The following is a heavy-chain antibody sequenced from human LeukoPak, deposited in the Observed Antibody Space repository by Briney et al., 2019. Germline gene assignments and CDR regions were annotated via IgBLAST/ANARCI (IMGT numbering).Heavy chain of an antibody. CDR3: ARGLSCSSTSCPG. J-gene: IGHJ4*02. CDR1: GYTFTDYY. Sequence: ASVKVSCEAFGYTFTDYYIHWVKEAPGKGLEWMGRVDPEDGETTYAEKFQGRVTITADTSTDTAYMELNNLRSEDTAVYYCARGLSCSSTSCPGWGQGTLVTVSS. CDR2: VDPEDGET. V-gene: IGHV1-69-2*01. D-gene: IGHD2-2*01.